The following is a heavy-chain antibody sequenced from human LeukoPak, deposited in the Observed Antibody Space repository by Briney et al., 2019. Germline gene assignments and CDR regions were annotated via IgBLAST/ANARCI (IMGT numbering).Heavy chain of an antibody. CDR3: ARAKDGSGYSGTDY. Sequence: GGSLRLSCSVSGFTFSDYAMHWVRQAPGKGLEYVSAITNNGGSTYYANSVKGRFTISRDNSKNTLYLQMGSLRAEDMAVYYCARAKDGSGYSGTDYWGQGTLVTVSS. CDR1: GFTFSDYA. J-gene: IGHJ4*02. CDR2: ITNNGGST. D-gene: IGHD3-22*01. V-gene: IGHV3-64*01.